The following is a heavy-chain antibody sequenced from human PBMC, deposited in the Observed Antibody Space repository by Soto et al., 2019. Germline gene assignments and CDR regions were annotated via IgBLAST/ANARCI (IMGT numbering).Heavy chain of an antibody. CDR1: GGSISGFY. CDR3: ARGLRPRTTPFDY. CDR2: IYDSGNT. D-gene: IGHD4-4*01. V-gene: IGHV4-59*12. J-gene: IGHJ4*02. Sequence: PSETLSLTCTVPGGSISGFYWSWVRQPPGKGLEWIGYIYDSGNTNYNPSLKSRVTISIDTSKGQFFLKLTSVTAADTAVYYCARGLRPRTTPFDYWGQGTLVTVSS.